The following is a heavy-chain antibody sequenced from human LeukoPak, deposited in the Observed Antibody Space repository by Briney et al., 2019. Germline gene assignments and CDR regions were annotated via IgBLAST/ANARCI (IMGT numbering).Heavy chain of an antibody. CDR3: AIMVRGVIDY. CDR1: GYTFTSYG. V-gene: IGHV1-46*01. Sequence: GASVKVSCKASGYTFTSYGISWVRQAPGQGLEWMGIINPSGGSTSYAQKFQGRVTMTRDTSTSTVYMELSSLRSEDTAVYYCAIMVRGVIDYWGQGTLVTVSS. D-gene: IGHD3-10*01. J-gene: IGHJ4*02. CDR2: INPSGGST.